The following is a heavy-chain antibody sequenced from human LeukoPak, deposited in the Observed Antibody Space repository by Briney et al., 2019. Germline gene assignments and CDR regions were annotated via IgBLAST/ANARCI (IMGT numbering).Heavy chain of an antibody. CDR1: GVIFNNFA. CDR3: ARAGRADGDYHYFDY. J-gene: IGHJ4*02. D-gene: IGHD4-17*01. Sequence: GGSLRLSCAPSGVIFNNFAFHWVRQAPGKGLEWVAAVSYDGSNQYYADSVRGRLTISRDNSKSTLYLQMNSLRAEDTAVYYCARAGRADGDYHYFDYWGQGTLVTVSS. V-gene: IGHV3-30-3*01. CDR2: VSYDGSNQ.